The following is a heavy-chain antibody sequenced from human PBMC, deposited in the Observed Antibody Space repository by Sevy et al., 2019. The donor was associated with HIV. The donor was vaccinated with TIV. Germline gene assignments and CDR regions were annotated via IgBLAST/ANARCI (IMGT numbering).Heavy chain of an antibody. Sequence: SETLSLTCTVSGGSISSYYWSWIRQPPGKGLEWIGYIYYSGSTNYNPSLKSRVTISVDTSKNQFSLKLSSVTAADMAVYYCARARHHDYGDFYFDYWGQGTLVTVSS. CDR2: IYYSGST. D-gene: IGHD4-17*01. CDR1: GGSISSYY. J-gene: IGHJ4*02. CDR3: ARARHHDYGDFYFDY. V-gene: IGHV4-59*13.